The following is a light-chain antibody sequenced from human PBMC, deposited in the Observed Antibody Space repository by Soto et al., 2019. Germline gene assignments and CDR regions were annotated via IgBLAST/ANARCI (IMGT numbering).Light chain of an antibody. J-gene: IGKJ1*01. CDR1: QSVSSNY. CDR2: GIS. CDR3: EQYGSSPRT. Sequence: EVVLTQSPGTLSLSPGERATLSCRASQSVSSNYFAWYQQKPGQAPRLVIYGISSRATGIPDRFSGSGSGTDFTLTISRLEPEDFAVYYCEQYGSSPRTFGQGTKVEI. V-gene: IGKV3-20*01.